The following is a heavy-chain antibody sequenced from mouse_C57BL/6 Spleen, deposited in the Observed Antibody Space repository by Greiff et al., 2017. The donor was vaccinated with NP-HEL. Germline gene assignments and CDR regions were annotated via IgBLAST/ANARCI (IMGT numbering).Heavy chain of an antibody. Sequence: VKLVESGAELVKPGASVKLSCKASGYTFTSYWMQWVKQRPGQGLEWIGEIDPSDSYTNYNQKFKGKATLTVDTSSSTAYMQLSSLTSEDSAVYYCARKGKLPSYAMDYWGQGTSVTVSS. CDR2: IDPSDSYT. J-gene: IGHJ4*01. V-gene: IGHV1-50*01. CDR3: ARKGKLPSYAMDY. CDR1: GYTFTSYW. D-gene: IGHD2-12*01.